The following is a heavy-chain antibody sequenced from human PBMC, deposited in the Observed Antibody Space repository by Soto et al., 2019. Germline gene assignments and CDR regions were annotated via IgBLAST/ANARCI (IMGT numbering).Heavy chain of an antibody. D-gene: IGHD5-12*01. CDR3: AREGVAPYYYYGKYV. V-gene: IGHV1-18*01. CDR1: GYTFTRSG. J-gene: IGHJ6*02. CDR2: ISSYNGDT. Sequence: QVQLVQSGAEVKKPGASVKVSCKASGYTFTRSGISWVRQAPGQGPEWMGWISSYNGDTNYAQTFQGRVTMTTDTPTSTAYMELRSLRSDDTAVYYCAREGVAPYYYYGKYVWGQGTPVTVSS.